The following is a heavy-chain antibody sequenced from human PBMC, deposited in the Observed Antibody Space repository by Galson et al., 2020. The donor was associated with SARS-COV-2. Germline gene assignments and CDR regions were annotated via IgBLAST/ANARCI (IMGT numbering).Heavy chain of an antibody. CDR2: ISYDGSNK. Sequence: GESLKISCAASGFTFSRYGMHWVRQAPGKGLEWVAVISYDGSNKYSSDSVKGRVTISRDNSKNTLYLQVTGLGADDTAVYYCATNRVDYQLVSSLDGLGQGTTVTVSS. CDR3: ATNRVDYQLVSSLDG. J-gene: IGHJ6*02. V-gene: IGHV3-30*03. D-gene: IGHD2-2*01. CDR1: GFTFSRYG.